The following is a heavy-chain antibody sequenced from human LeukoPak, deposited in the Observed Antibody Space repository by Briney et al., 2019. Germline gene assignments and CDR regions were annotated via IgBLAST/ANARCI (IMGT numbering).Heavy chain of an antibody. CDR1: GFTFSSYA. CDR2: ISYDGSNK. CDR3: ARPPSSMVRGVIPFDY. J-gene: IGHJ4*02. Sequence: GGSLRLSCAASGFTFSSYAMHWVCQAPGKGLEWVAVISYDGSNKYYADSVKGRFTISRDNSKNTLYLQMNSLRAEDTAVYYCARPPSSMVRGVIPFDYWGQGTLVTVSS. D-gene: IGHD3-10*01. V-gene: IGHV3-30*04.